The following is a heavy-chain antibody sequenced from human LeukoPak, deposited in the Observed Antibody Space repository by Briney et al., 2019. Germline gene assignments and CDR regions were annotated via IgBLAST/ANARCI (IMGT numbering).Heavy chain of an antibody. D-gene: IGHD2-15*01. Sequence: GGSLRLSCSASGFTFSSYAMHWVRQAPGKGLEYVSAISSNGGSTYYADSVKGRFTISRDNSKNTLYLQMSSLRAEDTAVYYCAKYCSGGSCPFDYWGQGTLVTVSS. J-gene: IGHJ4*02. V-gene: IGHV3-64D*09. CDR3: AKYCSGGSCPFDY. CDR1: GFTFSSYA. CDR2: ISSNGGST.